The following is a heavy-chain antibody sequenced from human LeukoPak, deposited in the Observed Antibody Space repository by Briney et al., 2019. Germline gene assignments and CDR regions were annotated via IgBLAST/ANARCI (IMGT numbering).Heavy chain of an antibody. D-gene: IGHD3-10*01. Sequence: GGSLRLSCAASGFTFDDYAMHWVRQAPGKGLEWVSGISWNSGSIGYADSVKGRFTISRDNAKNSLYLQMNSLRAEDTALYYCAKDSNYYGSGSYQYWGQGTLVTVSS. J-gene: IGHJ4*02. V-gene: IGHV3-9*01. CDR1: GFTFDDYA. CDR2: ISWNSGSI. CDR3: AKDSNYYGSGSYQY.